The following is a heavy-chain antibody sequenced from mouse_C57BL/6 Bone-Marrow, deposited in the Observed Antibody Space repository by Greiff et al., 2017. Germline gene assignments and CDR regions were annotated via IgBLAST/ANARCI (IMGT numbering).Heavy chain of an antibody. J-gene: IGHJ3*01. CDR3: ARKGMLSAWFAY. CDR1: GYTFTSYR. V-gene: IGHV1-69*01. Sequence: VQLQQPGAELVMPGASVKLSCKASGYTFTSYRMHWVKQRPGQGLEWIGDVDPSDSYTNYNQKFKGKSTLTVDKSSSTVYMQLSSLTSEDSAVYYCARKGMLSAWFAYWGQGTLVTVSA. CDR2: VDPSDSYT. D-gene: IGHD3-2*02.